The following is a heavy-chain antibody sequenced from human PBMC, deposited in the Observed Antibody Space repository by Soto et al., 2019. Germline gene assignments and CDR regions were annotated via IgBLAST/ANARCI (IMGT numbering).Heavy chain of an antibody. J-gene: IGHJ4*02. CDR3: VRFPFFVISDQGY. Sequence: GGSLTLSCAASGFTFRTYWMNWVRQAPGKGLEWVAKINQGGSVKYYVDSVRGRFTISRDNAKNSLFLQMNSLRAEDTALYYCVRFPFFVISDQGYWGQGTLVTVSS. CDR2: INQGGSVK. V-gene: IGHV3-7*01. D-gene: IGHD3-10*01. CDR1: GFTFRTYW.